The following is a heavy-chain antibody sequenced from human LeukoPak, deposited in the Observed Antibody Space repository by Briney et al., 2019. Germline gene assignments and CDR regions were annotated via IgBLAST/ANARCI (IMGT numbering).Heavy chain of an antibody. D-gene: IGHD6-6*01. Sequence: GGSLRLSCAASGFTFSSYAMSWVRQAPGKGLEWVSAISGSGGSTYYADSVKGRFTISRDNSKNTLYLQMKSLRAEDTAVYYCAKGDYSSSSWGFDYWGQGTLVTVSS. CDR3: AKGDYSSSSWGFDY. CDR2: ISGSGGST. V-gene: IGHV3-23*01. CDR1: GFTFSSYA. J-gene: IGHJ4*02.